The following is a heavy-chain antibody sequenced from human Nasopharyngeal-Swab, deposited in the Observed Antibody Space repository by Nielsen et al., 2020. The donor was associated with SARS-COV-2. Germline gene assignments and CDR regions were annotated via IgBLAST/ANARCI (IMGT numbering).Heavy chain of an antibody. J-gene: IGHJ4*02. V-gene: IGHV1-46*01. CDR3: AASSGIAAAGLDY. CDR2: INPSGGST. D-gene: IGHD6-13*01. Sequence: ASVKVSCKASGYTFTSYYMHWVRQAPGQGLEWMGIINPSGGSTGYAQKFQGRVTMTRDTSTSTVYMELSSLRSEDTAVYYCAASSGIAAAGLDYWGQGTLVTVSS. CDR1: GYTFTSYY.